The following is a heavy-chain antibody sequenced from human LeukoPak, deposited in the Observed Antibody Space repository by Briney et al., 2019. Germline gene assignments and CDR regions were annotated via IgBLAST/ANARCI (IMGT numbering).Heavy chain of an antibody. CDR3: AKTTAGYSSGRYPGWPADY. V-gene: IGHV3-23*01. Sequence: GGSLRLSCTASGFTFNNYAVYWVLQAPGKGLEWVSGISGSGGDTYFADFVKGRFSISRDNFRNTVYLQINSLTDDDTAVYYCAKTTAGYSSGRYPGWPADYWGPGTVVTVSS. J-gene: IGHJ4*02. D-gene: IGHD6-19*01. CDR1: GFTFNNYA. CDR2: ISGSGGDT.